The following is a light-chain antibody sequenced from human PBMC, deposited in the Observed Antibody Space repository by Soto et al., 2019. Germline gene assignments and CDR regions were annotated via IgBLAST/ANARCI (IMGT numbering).Light chain of an antibody. V-gene: IGKV3-20*01. CDR1: QYVSSIY. CDR2: GAS. J-gene: IGKJ4*01. CDR3: QRYGGSPGT. Sequence: EIVLTQSPGTLSLSPGERATLSCRASQYVSSIYIAWYQHKPGQAPRLLIYGASNRATGVPDRFSGSWSGADFTLTISRVEPEDFAVSYCQRYGGSPGTFGGGTKVEIK.